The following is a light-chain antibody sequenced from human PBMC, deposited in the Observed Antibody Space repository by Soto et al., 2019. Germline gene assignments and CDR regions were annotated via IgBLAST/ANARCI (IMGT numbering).Light chain of an antibody. CDR3: QQYESSPPSYT. CDR2: GAS. V-gene: IGKV3-20*01. J-gene: IGKJ2*01. Sequence: EIVLTQSPGTLSLSPGERATLSCRASQTLTSNYLAWYQQKPGQAPRLLIHGASRRATGIPDRFSGSGSGTDFTLTISRLEPEDFAVYYWQQYESSPPSYTFGQGTKLEIK. CDR1: QTLTSNY.